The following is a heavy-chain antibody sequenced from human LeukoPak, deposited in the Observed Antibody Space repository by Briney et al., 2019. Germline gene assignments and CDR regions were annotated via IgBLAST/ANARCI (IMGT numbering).Heavy chain of an antibody. D-gene: IGHD5-18*01. J-gene: IGHJ6*02. CDR1: GFPFSSHV. V-gene: IGHV3-48*02. CDR2: INHNGEAI. CDR3: ARGRFNYGWGMDV. Sequence: GGSLRLSCAASGFPFSSHVLSWVRQAPGKGLEWIAYINHNGEAIYYPDFVKGRFIISRDNAKNSLFLQMNDLRDEDTAIYYCARGRFNYGWGMDVWGQGTTVIVSS.